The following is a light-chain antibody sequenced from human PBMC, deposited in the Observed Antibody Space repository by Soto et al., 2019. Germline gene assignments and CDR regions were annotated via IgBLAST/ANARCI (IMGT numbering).Light chain of an antibody. CDR3: QQHGSSPIT. CDR1: RSVTNNY. V-gene: IGKV3-20*01. CDR2: GAS. J-gene: IGKJ5*01. Sequence: EIVLTQSPVALSXXPXXXXTXXXXASRSVTNNYLAWHQQKPGQTPRLLIYGASSRATGIPDRFSGSGSGTDFTLTISRLEPEDFAVYYCQQHGSSPITFGQGTRLEIK.